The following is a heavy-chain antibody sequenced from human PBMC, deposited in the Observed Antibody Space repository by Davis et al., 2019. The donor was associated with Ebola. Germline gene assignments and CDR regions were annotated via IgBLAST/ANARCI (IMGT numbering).Heavy chain of an antibody. CDR1: GYSFSAYA. V-gene: IGHV1-3*01. CDR3: ASPAGGFFDGNYFDS. J-gene: IGHJ4*02. D-gene: IGHD2-15*01. CDR2: INAATGHT. Sequence: AASVKVSCKASGYSFSAYAIHWVRQAPGQRLEWMGFINAATGHTKYSQKFQGRVSFTTDTSADTVYVELTSLRYEDTAVYFCASPAGGFFDGNYFDSWGRGTLVTVSS.